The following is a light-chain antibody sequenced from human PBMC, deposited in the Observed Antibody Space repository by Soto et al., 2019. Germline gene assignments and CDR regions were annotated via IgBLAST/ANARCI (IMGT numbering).Light chain of an antibody. CDR2: DAS. CDR3: DHYGSLPNA. Sequence: VLTQSPATLSLSPGERATLSCGASQSVDSNYLAWYQQRPGLAPRLLIYDASSRATGIPERFSGSGSGADITLNISRLEPDDFASYYGDHYGSLPNACGYGLRLDIK. CDR1: QSVDSNY. V-gene: IGKV3D-20*01. J-gene: IGKJ5*01.